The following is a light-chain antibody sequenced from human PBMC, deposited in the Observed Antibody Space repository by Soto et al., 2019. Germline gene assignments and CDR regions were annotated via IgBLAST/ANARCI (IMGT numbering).Light chain of an antibody. Sequence: QSVLTQPASVSGSPGQSITISCTGTSSDVGGYNYVSWYQQHPGKAPKLMIYEVSNRPSGVSNRFSGSKSGNTASLTISGLQAEDEADYYCSSYTSIGTFVFGTGTKLTVL. CDR1: SSDVGGYNY. J-gene: IGLJ1*01. CDR2: EVS. V-gene: IGLV2-14*01. CDR3: SSYTSIGTFV.